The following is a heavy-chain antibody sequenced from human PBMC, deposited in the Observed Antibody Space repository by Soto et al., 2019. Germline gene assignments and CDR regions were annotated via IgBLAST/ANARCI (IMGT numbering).Heavy chain of an antibody. CDR3: ARAPGESGSYYGFFDY. CDR2: ISFSSSNI. D-gene: IGHD1-26*01. Sequence: ESGGGLVQPGGSLRLSCEASGFTFSSNNLNWVRQAPGKGLEWVSYISFSSSNIYYADSVKGRFTISRDNAKNSLYLQMNSLRDEDTAVYYCARAPGESGSYYGFFDYWGHGTLVTVSS. V-gene: IGHV3-48*02. J-gene: IGHJ4*01. CDR1: GFTFSSNN.